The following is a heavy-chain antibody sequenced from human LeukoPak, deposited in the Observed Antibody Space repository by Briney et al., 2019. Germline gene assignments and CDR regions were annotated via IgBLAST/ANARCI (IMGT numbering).Heavy chain of an antibody. V-gene: IGHV1-18*01. CDR3: ARDLMYYDFWSGYYRPDAFDI. D-gene: IGHD3-3*01. J-gene: IGHJ3*02. Sequence: ASVKVSCKASGYTFTSYGISWVRQAPGQGLEWMGWISAYNGNTNYAQKLQGRVTMTTDTSTSTAYMELRSLRSDDTAVYYCARDLMYYDFWSGYYRPDAFDIWGQGTMVTVSS. CDR1: GYTFTSYG. CDR2: ISAYNGNT.